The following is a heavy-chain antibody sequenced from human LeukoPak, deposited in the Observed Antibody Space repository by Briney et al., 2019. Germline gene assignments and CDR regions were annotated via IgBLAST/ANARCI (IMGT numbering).Heavy chain of an antibody. CDR3: TKSDGYGLIRI. CDR2: ICYTGNT. J-gene: IGHJ3*02. Sequence: SETLSLTCSASGDSITGYYWGWIRQPPGKGLEWIGNICYTGNTYYNPSLKSRGTISLDTSNNQFSLKVIYITAADTAAYYCTKSDGYGLIRICGRGTMVSVPS. D-gene: IGHD3-10*01. CDR1: GDSITGYY. V-gene: IGHV4-38-2*02.